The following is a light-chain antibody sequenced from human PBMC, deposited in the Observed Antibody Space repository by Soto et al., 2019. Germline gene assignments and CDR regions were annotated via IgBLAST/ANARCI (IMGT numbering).Light chain of an antibody. CDR3: TSYTSSITYV. CDR2: DVT. J-gene: IGLJ1*01. V-gene: IGLV2-14*03. CDR1: SSDVGGYNF. Sequence: QSVLTRPASVSGSPGQSITISCTGTSSDVGGYNFVSWYQHHPGKAPKLIIYDVTNRPSGISNRFSGSKSGNTASLTISGLQAEDEADYYCTSYTSSITYVFGTGTRSPS.